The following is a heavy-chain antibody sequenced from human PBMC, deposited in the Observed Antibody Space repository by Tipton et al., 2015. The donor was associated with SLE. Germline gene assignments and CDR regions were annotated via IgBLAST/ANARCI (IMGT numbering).Heavy chain of an antibody. V-gene: IGHV5-51*03. CDR2: IYPGYSDT. Sequence: KKPGESLKISCKGSGYSFTSYWIGWVRQMPGKGLEWMGIIYPGYSDTRYSPSFQGQVPISADRSISTAYLQWSSLKASDTAMYYCARRDYYDSSGYRYYFDYWGQGTLVTVSS. D-gene: IGHD3-22*01. J-gene: IGHJ4*02. CDR1: GYSFTSYW. CDR3: ARRDYYDSSGYRYYFDY.